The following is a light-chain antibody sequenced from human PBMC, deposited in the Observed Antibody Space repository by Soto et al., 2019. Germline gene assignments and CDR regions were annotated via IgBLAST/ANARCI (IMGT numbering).Light chain of an antibody. CDR1: SSNIGAGYD. CDR2: GNS. J-gene: IGLJ3*02. Sequence: QSVLTQPPSVSGAPGPRGTISCTGSSSNIGAGYDVHWYQQLPGTAPKLLIYGNSNRPSGVPDRFSGSKSGTSASLAITGLQAEDEADYYCQSYDSSPHWVFGGGTKLTVL. V-gene: IGLV1-40*01. CDR3: QSYDSSPHWV.